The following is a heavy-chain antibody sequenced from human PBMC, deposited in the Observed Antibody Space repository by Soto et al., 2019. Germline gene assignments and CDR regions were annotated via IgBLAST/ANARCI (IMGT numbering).Heavy chain of an antibody. J-gene: IGHJ4*02. CDR2: ISSSGSTI. CDR3: ATSRRAEQQAPGY. V-gene: IGHV3-11*01. D-gene: IGHD6-13*01. CDR1: GFTFSDYY. Sequence: GGSLRLSCAASGFTFSDYYMSWIRQAPGKGLEWVSYISSSGSTIYYADSVKGRFTISRDNAKNSLYLQMNSLRAEDTAVYYCATSRRAEQQAPGYWGQGTLVTVSS.